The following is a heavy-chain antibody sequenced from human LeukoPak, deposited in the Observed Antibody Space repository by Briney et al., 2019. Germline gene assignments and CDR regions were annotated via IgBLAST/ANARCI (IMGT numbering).Heavy chain of an antibody. CDR3: TRVLTSGWYEWFDP. V-gene: IGHV3-66*02. CDR1: GFTVSSNY. D-gene: IGHD6-19*01. CDR2: IYSGDST. Sequence: GGSLRLSCAASGFTVSSNYMSWVRQAPGEGVEWGSVIYSGDSTHYADSVKGRFTISRDNSKNTLYLQMNSLRAEYTAVYYCTRVLTSGWYEWFDPWGQGTLVIVSS. J-gene: IGHJ5*02.